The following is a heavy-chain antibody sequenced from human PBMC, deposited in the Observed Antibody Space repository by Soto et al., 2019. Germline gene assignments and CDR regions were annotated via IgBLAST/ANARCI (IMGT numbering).Heavy chain of an antibody. D-gene: IGHD6-6*01. J-gene: IGHJ6*02. CDR3: AKSARHYYYYGMDV. Sequence: SVKVSCKASGGTFSSYAISWVRQAPGQGLEWMGGIIPIFGTANYAQKFQGRVTITADESTSTAYVELSSLRSEDTAVYYCAKSARHYYYYGMDVWGQGTTVTVSS. CDR2: IIPIFGTA. V-gene: IGHV1-69*13. CDR1: GGTFSSYA.